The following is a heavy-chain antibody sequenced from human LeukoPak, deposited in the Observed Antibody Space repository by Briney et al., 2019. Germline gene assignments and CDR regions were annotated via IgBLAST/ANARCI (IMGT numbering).Heavy chain of an antibody. CDR1: GFTFSSYA. V-gene: IGHV3-23*01. J-gene: IGHJ3*02. Sequence: GGSLRLSCAASGFTFSSYAMSWVRQAPGKGLEWVSAISGSGGSTYYADSVKGRFTISRDNSKNTLYLQMNSLRAEDTAVYYCAKDFRFLEWLLYPYDAFDIWGQGTMVTVSS. D-gene: IGHD3-3*01. CDR3: AKDFRFLEWLLYPYDAFDI. CDR2: ISGSGGST.